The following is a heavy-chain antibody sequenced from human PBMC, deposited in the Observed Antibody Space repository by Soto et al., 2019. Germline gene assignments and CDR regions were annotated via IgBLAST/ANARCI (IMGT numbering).Heavy chain of an antibody. CDR1: GFTFSSYA. V-gene: IGHV3-23*01. D-gene: IGHD3-22*01. CDR3: AKVYSSGSYFPDY. J-gene: IGHJ4*02. Sequence: VGSLRLSCAASGFTFSSYAMAWVRQTPGKGLEWVSAISACGDSTYSADSVKGRFTISRDNSRNTLYLQMNGLRADDTAVYSCAKVYSSGSYFPDYWGQGTRVTVSS. CDR2: ISACGDST.